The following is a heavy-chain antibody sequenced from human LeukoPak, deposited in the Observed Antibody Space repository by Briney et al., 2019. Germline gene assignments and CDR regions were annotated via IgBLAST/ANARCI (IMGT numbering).Heavy chain of an antibody. CDR1: GYTFTSYG. Sequence: GASVKLSCKASGYTFTSYGISWVRQAPGQGLEWMGWISAYNGNTNYAQTLQGRVTMTTDTSTSTAYMELRSLRSEDTAVYYCARGYSSGWYVNAEYFQHWGQGTLVTVSS. CDR3: ARGYSSGWYVNAEYFQH. CDR2: ISAYNGNT. V-gene: IGHV1-18*01. D-gene: IGHD6-19*01. J-gene: IGHJ1*01.